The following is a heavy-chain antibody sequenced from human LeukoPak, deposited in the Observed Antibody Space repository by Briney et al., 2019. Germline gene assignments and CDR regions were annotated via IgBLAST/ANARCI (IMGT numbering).Heavy chain of an antibody. J-gene: IGHJ4*02. CDR3: ASKGYCSGGSCYLLDY. V-gene: IGHV3-23*01. Sequence: GGSLRLSCAASGFTFSSYAMSWVRQAPGKGLEWVSAISGSGGSTYYADSVKGRFTISRDNSKNTLYLQMNSLRAEDTAVYYCASKGYCSGGSCYLLDYWGQGTLVTGSS. D-gene: IGHD2-15*01. CDR2: ISGSGGST. CDR1: GFTFSSYA.